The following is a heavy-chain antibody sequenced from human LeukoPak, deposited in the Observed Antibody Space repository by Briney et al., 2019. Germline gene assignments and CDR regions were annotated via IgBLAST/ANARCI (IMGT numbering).Heavy chain of an antibody. D-gene: IGHD3-22*01. CDR1: GYTFTSYD. J-gene: IGHJ4*02. V-gene: IGHV1-8*01. Sequence: ASVKVSCKASGYTFTSYDINWVRQATGQGLEWMGWMSPNSGNTGYAQKFQGRVTMTRSTSISTAYMELSSLRSEDTAVYYCARADYYDSSGYYYRSSDFDYWGQGTLVTVSS. CDR3: ARADYYDSSGYYYRSSDFDY. CDR2: MSPNSGNT.